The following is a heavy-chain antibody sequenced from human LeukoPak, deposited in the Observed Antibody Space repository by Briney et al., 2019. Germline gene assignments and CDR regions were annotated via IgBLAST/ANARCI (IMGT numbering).Heavy chain of an antibody. CDR1: GGSISSYY. J-gene: IGHJ3*02. Sequence: SETLSLTCTVSGGSISSYYWSWIRQPPGKGLEWSGYIYYSGSTNYNPSLKSRVTISVDTSKNQFSLKLSSVTAADTAVYYCARDYDSSGYDAFDIWGQGTMVTVSS. CDR3: ARDYDSSGYDAFDI. V-gene: IGHV4-59*01. D-gene: IGHD3-22*01. CDR2: IYYSGST.